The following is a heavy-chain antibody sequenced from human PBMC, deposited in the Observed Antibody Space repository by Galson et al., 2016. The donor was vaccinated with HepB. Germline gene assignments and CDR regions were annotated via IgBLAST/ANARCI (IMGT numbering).Heavy chain of an antibody. V-gene: IGHV5-51*01. CDR2: VYPGDSET. CDR1: GYTFTNYW. CDR3: ARRGIGVSGRGGIDY. J-gene: IGHJ4*02. Sequence: QSGAAVNQPGESLRVSCMCAGYTFTNYWIGWVRQMPGKGLAWMAMVYPGDSETTYSPAFQGQVTISADKYMSTAYLQWSSLKASDTAMYYCARRGIGVSGRGGIDYWGQGTLITVSS. D-gene: IGHD6-19*01.